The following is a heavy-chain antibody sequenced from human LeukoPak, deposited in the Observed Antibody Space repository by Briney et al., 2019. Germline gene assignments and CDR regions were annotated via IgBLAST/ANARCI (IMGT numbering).Heavy chain of an antibody. J-gene: IGHJ4*02. Sequence: ASVKVSCKASGYTFGSDDINWVRQATGQGLEWMGWINPNNGNLGYAQKLQGRVTMTTDTSTSTAYMELRSLRSDDTAVYYCARALRERYYGSGSYKPDDYWGQGTLVTVSS. CDR1: GYTFGSDD. CDR3: ARALRERYYGSGSYKPDDY. CDR2: INPNNGNL. V-gene: IGHV1-18*01. D-gene: IGHD3-10*01.